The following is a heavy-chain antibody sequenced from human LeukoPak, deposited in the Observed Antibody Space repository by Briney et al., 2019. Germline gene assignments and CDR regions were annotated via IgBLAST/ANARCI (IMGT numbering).Heavy chain of an antibody. D-gene: IGHD6-13*01. J-gene: IGHJ4*02. V-gene: IGHV3-53*01. Sequence: GGSLRLSCAASGFIVRKNHMSWVRQAPGKGLEWVSVIYPAGDTYYGDSVKGRFTISRDNSKNTLNLQMNSLRAEDAAVYYCTRGPSSAAFDYWGQGTLVTVSS. CDR3: TRGPSSAAFDY. CDR1: GFIVRKNH. CDR2: IYPAGDT.